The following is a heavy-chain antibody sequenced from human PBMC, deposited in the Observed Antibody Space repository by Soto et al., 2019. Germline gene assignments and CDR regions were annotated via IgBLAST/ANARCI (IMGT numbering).Heavy chain of an antibody. CDR3: ARRAETNGWNGFGADKYYFDF. D-gene: IGHD1-1*01. J-gene: IGHJ4*02. V-gene: IGHV1-8*01. Sequence: ASVKVSCKASGYTFTSYDIYWVRQATGQGLEWMGWMNPNTGNSGYAQKFQGRVAMTSDTSISTAHMELSSLRSEDTAVYYCARRAETNGWNGFGADKYYFDFWGQGTLVTVSS. CDR1: GYTFTSYD. CDR2: MNPNTGNS.